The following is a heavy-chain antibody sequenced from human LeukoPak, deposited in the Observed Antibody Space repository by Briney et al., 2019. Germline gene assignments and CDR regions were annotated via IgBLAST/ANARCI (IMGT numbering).Heavy chain of an antibody. CDR2: ISYDGSNK. CDR1: GFTFSSYA. J-gene: IGHJ6*02. CDR3: ARGLVVPAQKLYYYYGMDV. V-gene: IGHV3-30-3*01. D-gene: IGHD2-2*01. Sequence: SGGSLRLSCAASGFTFSSYAMHWVRQAPGKGLEWVAVISYDGSNKYYADSVKGRSTISRDNSKNTLYLQMNSLRAEDTAVYYCARGLVVPAQKLYYYYGMDVWGQGTTVTVSS.